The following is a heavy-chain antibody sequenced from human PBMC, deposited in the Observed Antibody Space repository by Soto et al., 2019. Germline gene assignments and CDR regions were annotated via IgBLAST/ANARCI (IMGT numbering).Heavy chain of an antibody. D-gene: IGHD3-22*01. CDR1: GGSISSYY. Sequence: PSETLSLTCTVSGGSISSYYWSWIRQPPGKGLEWIGYIYYRGSTNYNPSLKSRVTISVDTSKNQFSLKLSSVTAADTAVYYCARDYYDSSGYYDSFDYWGQGTLVTVSS. CDR2: IYYRGST. V-gene: IGHV4-59*12. CDR3: ARDYYDSSGYYDSFDY. J-gene: IGHJ4*02.